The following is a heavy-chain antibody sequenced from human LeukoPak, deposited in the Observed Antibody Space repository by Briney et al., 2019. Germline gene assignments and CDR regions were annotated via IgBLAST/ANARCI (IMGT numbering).Heavy chain of an antibody. J-gene: IGHJ4*02. D-gene: IGHD4/OR15-4a*01. CDR1: GFTFRGNW. V-gene: IGHV3-74*01. Sequence: GGSLRLSCAASGFTFRGNWMHWVRQAPGKELIWVSRINDDGSSTSYADSVKGRFTISRDNAKNTMYLQMNDLRDEDTAVYYCARAYSANYRLDYWGQGTQVTVSS. CDR3: ARAYSANYRLDY. CDR2: INDDGSST.